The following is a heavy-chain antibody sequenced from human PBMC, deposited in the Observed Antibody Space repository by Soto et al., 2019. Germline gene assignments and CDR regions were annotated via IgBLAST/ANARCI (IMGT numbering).Heavy chain of an antibody. J-gene: IGHJ5*02. CDR3: ARDRGPSSRYYPYGFDP. D-gene: IGHD3-22*01. CDR1: GGTFSSYA. Sequence: QVQLVQSGAEVKKPGSSVKVSCKASGGTFSSYAITWVRQAPGQGLEWMGGIIPIFGTANYAQKFQGRVTSTADESRSTASMELSSLRSEDTAVYYCARDRGPSSRYYPYGFDPWGQGTLVTVSS. CDR2: IIPIFGTA. V-gene: IGHV1-69*12.